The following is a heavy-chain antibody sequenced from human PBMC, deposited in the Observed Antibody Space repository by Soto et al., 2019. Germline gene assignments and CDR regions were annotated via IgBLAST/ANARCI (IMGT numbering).Heavy chain of an antibody. J-gene: IGHJ4*02. V-gene: IGHV4-59*01. D-gene: IGHD2-15*01. CDR2: IYYSGST. CDR1: GGSISSYY. CDR3: ARGPFCGVSCYSFSVVWLPCFVDY. Sequence: SETLSLTCTVSGGSISSYYWSWIRQPPGKGLEWIGYIYYSGSTNYNPSLKSRVTISVDTSKNQFSLKLSSVTAADTAVYYCARGPFCGVSCYSFSVVWLPCFVDYGGLGTLVTVSS.